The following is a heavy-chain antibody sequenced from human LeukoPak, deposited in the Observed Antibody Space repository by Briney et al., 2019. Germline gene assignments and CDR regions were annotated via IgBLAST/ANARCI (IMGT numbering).Heavy chain of an antibody. V-gene: IGHV1-69*04. D-gene: IGHD3-10*01. CDR2: IIPILGIA. CDR1: GGTFSSYA. J-gene: IGHJ4*02. CDR3: ARDHITIVRGVIRGFDY. Sequence: GASVKVSCRASGGTFSSYAISWVRQAPGQGLEWMGRIIPILGIANYEQKFQGRVTITADKSTRTAYMELSSLRSEDTAVYYCARDHITIVRGVIRGFDYWGQGTLVTVSS.